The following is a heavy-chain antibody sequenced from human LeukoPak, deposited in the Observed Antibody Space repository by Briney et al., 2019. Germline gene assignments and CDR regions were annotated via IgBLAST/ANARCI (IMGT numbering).Heavy chain of an antibody. V-gene: IGHV1-2*02. CDR3: ARDLGYSYGYLPRIIGY. J-gene: IGHJ4*02. CDR1: GYTFTGYY. Sequence: ASVKVSCKASGYTFTGYYMHWVRQAPGQGLEWMGWINPNNGGTNYAQKFQGRVTMTRDTSISTAYMELSRLRSDDTAVYYCARDLGYSYGYLPRIIGYWGQGTLVTVSS. D-gene: IGHD5-18*01. CDR2: INPNNGGT.